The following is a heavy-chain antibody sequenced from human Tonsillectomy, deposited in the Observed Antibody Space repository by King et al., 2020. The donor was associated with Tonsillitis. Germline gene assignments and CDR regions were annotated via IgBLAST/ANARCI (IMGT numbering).Heavy chain of an antibody. CDR3: ARLTIFGVPPYYDYGMDV. V-gene: IGHV2-26*01. D-gene: IGHD3-3*01. CDR1: GFSLKNTRMG. Sequence: VTLKESGPVLVKPTETLTLTCTVSGFSLKNTRMGVSWIRQPPGKALEWLAHIFSSDEKSYSTSLKSRLTNSKDTPKSQVVLTMTNMDPVDTATYYCARLTIFGVPPYYDYGMDVWDQGTTVTVSS. J-gene: IGHJ6*02. CDR2: IFSSDEK.